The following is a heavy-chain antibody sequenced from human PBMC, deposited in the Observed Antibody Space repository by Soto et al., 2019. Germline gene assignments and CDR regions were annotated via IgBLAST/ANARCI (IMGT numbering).Heavy chain of an antibody. J-gene: IGHJ1*01. CDR2: INAGNGNT. Sequence: ASVKVSCKASGYTFTSYAMHWVRQAPGQRLEWMGWINAGNGNTKYSQKFQGRVTITRDTSASTAYMELSSLRSEDTAVYYCARTPYDYIWGSYRYRKGSNAEYFQHWGQGTLVTVSS. CDR1: GYTFTSYA. CDR3: ARTPYDYIWGSYRYRKGSNAEYFQH. D-gene: IGHD3-16*02. V-gene: IGHV1-3*01.